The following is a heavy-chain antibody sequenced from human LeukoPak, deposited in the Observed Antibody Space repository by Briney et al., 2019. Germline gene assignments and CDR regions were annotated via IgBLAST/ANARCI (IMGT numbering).Heavy chain of an antibody. J-gene: IGHJ4*02. CDR1: GYTLTELS. Sequence: ASVKVPCKVSGYTLTELSMHWVRQAPGKGLEWMGGFDPEDGETIYAQKFQGRVTMTEDTSTDTAYMELSSLRSEDAAVYYCATGPPEQWLGWYFDYWGQGTLVTVSS. D-gene: IGHD6-19*01. V-gene: IGHV1-24*01. CDR2: FDPEDGET. CDR3: ATGPPEQWLGWYFDY.